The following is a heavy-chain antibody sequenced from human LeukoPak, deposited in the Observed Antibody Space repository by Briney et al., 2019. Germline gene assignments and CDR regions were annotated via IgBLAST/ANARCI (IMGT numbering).Heavy chain of an antibody. CDR1: GFTFSSYE. J-gene: IGHJ4*02. CDR2: ISSSGSTI. CDR3: ARDAYDSRVDY. D-gene: IGHD3-22*01. V-gene: IGHV3-48*03. Sequence: PGGSLRHSCAASGFTFSSYEMNWVRQAPGKGLEWVSYISSSGSTIYYADSVKGRFTISRDNAKNSLYLQMNSLRAEDTAVYYCARDAYDSRVDYWGQGTLVTVSS.